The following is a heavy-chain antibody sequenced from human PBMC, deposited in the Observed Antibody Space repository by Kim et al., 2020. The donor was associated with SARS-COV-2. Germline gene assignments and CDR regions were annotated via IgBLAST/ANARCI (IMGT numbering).Heavy chain of an antibody. CDR1: GFTFGDYA. J-gene: IGHJ4*02. CDR3: ARDSHSYYVRSGYYRDY. CDR2: ISWNSGNI. V-gene: IGHV3-9*01. D-gene: IGHD3-22*01. Sequence: GGSLRLSCAASGFTFGDYAMHWVRQAPGKGLEWVSGISWNSGNIDYADSVKGRFTISRDNAKNSLYLQMNSLRAEDTALYYCARDSHSYYVRSGYYRDYWGPGTLVTASS.